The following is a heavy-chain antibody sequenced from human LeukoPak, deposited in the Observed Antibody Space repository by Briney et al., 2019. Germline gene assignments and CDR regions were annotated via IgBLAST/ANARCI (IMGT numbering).Heavy chain of an antibody. CDR1: GFTFSSYS. Sequence: PGGSLRLSCAASGFTFSSYSMNWVRQAPGKGLEWVSYISSSSTIYYADSVKGRFTISRDNAKNSLYLQMNSLRAEDTAVYYCAGNHRGSGSDYYFDYWGQGTLVTVSS. V-gene: IGHV3-48*01. J-gene: IGHJ4*02. CDR2: ISSSSTI. CDR3: AGNHRGSGSDYYFDY. D-gene: IGHD3-10*01.